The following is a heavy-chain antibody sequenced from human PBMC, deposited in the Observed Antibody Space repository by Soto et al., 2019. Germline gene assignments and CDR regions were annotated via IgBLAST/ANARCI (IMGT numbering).Heavy chain of an antibody. J-gene: IGHJ4*02. Sequence: QITLKESGPTLVKPTQTLTLTCNFSGFSLSTGGVGVAWVRQPPGKALEWLTLIYWNGETRTSPSLENRLTVTKDASKNQVALTMTNMDPVDTATYYCEHLPPFADYNLDYWGQGIRVTVSS. CDR1: GFSLSTGGVG. V-gene: IGHV2-5*01. CDR3: EHLPPFADYNLDY. D-gene: IGHD1-20*01. CDR2: IYWNGET.